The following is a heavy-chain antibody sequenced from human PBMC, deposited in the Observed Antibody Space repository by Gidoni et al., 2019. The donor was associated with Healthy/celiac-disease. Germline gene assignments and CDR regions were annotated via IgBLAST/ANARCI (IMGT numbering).Heavy chain of an antibody. D-gene: IGHD2-15*01. CDR2: IWYDGSNK. V-gene: IGHV3-33*01. CDR1: GFTFSSYG. CDR3: ARVTLAGGY. Sequence: QVQLVESGGGVVQPGRSLRLSCAASGFTFSSYGMHWVRQAPGKGLEGVAVIWYDGSNKYYADSVKGRFTISRDNSKNTLYLQMNSLRAEDTAVYYCARVTLAGGYWGQGTLVTVSS. J-gene: IGHJ4*02.